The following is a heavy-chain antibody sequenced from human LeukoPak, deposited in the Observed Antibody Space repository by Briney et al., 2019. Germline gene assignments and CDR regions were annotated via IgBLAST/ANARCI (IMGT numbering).Heavy chain of an antibody. CDR3: ARMVAGRRFDP. Sequence: SETLSLTCTVSGGSISSYHWSWIRQPPGKGLEWIGYIYYSGSTNYNPSLKSRVTISVDTSKSQFSLKLSSVTAAETAVYYCARMVAGRRFDPWGQGTMVTVSS. J-gene: IGHJ3*01. CDR1: GGSISSYH. D-gene: IGHD6-19*01. CDR2: IYYSGST. V-gene: IGHV4-59*01.